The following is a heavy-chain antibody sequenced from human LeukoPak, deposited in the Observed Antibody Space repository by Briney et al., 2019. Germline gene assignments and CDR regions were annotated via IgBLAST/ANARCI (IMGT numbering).Heavy chain of an antibody. J-gene: IGHJ5*02. CDR2: IYHSGST. CDR3: ARGLGRQQLVLRYNWFDP. CDR1: GYSISSGYY. V-gene: IGHV4-38-2*02. Sequence: PSETLSLTCTVSGYSISSGYYWGWIRQPPGKGLEWIGSIYHSGSTYYNPSLKSRVTISVDTSKNQFSLKLGSVTAADTAVYYCARGLGRQQLVLRYNWFDPWGQGTLVTVSS. D-gene: IGHD6-13*01.